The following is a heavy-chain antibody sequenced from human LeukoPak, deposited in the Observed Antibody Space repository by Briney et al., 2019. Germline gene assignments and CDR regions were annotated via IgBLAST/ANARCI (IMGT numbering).Heavy chain of an antibody. V-gene: IGHV5-51*01. J-gene: IGHJ4*02. CDR1: GYTFTTYW. CDR2: IYPGDFDP. Sequence: VESLEISCKGSGYTFTTYWIGWVRQMPGKGLEWMGIIYPGDFDPRYSPSFQGQVTISADKSISTAYLQWSSLKASDTAMYYCALSASFFDYWGQGTLVTVSS. CDR3: ALSASFFDY. D-gene: IGHD3-3*01.